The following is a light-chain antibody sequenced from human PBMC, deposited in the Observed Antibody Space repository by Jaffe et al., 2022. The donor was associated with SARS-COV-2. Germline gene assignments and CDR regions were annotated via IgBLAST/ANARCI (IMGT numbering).Light chain of an antibody. Sequence: EIVLTQSPGTLSLSPGERATLSCRASQSASGSFLAWYQQKPGQAPRLLIYGASSRATGVPDRFSGSGSGTDFTLTISRLEPEDFAVYYCQEYGSSRSFGQGTRVEVK. CDR3: QEYGSSRS. CDR1: QSASGSF. CDR2: GAS. V-gene: IGKV3-20*01. J-gene: IGKJ1*01.